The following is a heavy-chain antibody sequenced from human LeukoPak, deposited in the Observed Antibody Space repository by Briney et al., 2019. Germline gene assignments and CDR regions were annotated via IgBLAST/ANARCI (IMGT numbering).Heavy chain of an antibody. CDR3: ARCGRIFGVVIRYRAFDY. CDR2: INHSGST. CDR1: GGSFSGYY. V-gene: IGHV4-34*01. Sequence: PSETLSLTCAVYGGSFSGYYWSWNRQPPGKGLEWIGEINHSGSTNYNPSLKSRVTISVDTSKNQFSLKLSSVTAADTAVYYCARCGRIFGVVIRYRAFDYWGQGTLVTVSS. D-gene: IGHD3-3*01. J-gene: IGHJ4*02.